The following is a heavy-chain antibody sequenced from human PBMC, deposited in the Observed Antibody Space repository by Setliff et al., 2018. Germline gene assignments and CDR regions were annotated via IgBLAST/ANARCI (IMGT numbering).Heavy chain of an antibody. V-gene: IGHV3-11*04. D-gene: IGHD6-19*01. CDR2: ISSSSRTK. CDR1: GFTFSDYY. J-gene: IGHJ3*02. CDR3: ARGTGNPGLGYAFDI. Sequence: PGGSLRLSCAASGFTFSDYYMSWICQAPGKGLEWVSYISSSSRTKYYAYSVKGRFTISRDNAKNSLYLQMNSLRAEDTAVYYCARGTGNPGLGYAFDIWGQGTMVTVSS.